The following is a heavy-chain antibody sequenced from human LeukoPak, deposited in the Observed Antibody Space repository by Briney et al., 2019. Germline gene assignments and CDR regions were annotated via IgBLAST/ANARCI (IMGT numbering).Heavy chain of an antibody. D-gene: IGHD3-22*01. CDR1: GGSISSSSYY. J-gene: IGHJ3*02. CDR3: ARDASSGYRHDAFDI. V-gene: IGHV4-39*07. CDR2: IYYSGST. Sequence: PSETPSLTCTVSGGSISSSSYYWGWIRQPPGKGLEWIGSIYYSGSTYYNPSLKSRDTIAVDTSKNQFSLKLSSVTAADTAVYYCARDASSGYRHDAFDIWGQGTMVTVSS.